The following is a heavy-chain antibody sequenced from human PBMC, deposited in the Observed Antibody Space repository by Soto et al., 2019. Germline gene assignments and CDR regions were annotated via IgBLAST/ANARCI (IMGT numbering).Heavy chain of an antibody. CDR3: ARAKSSSFSGDYFDY. V-gene: IGHV4-30-4*01. D-gene: IGHD6-6*01. CDR2: IYYSGST. CDR1: GGSISSGDYY. J-gene: IGHJ4*02. Sequence: SETLSLTCTVSGGSISSGDYYWSWIRQPPGKGLEWIGYIYYSGSTYYNSSLKSRVTISVDTSKNQFSLKLSSVTAADTAVYYCARAKSSSFSGDYFDYWGQGTLVTVSS.